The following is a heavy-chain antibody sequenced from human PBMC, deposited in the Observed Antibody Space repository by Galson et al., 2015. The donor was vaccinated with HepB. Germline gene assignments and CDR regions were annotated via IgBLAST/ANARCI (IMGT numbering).Heavy chain of an antibody. CDR3: GREAPGTLYFDY. CDR2: ISPTDSDT. D-gene: IGHD2-2*01. J-gene: IGHJ4*02. Sequence: SVKVSCKASGYSFTTHYIHWVRQAPGQGPEWMGRISPTDSDTKIPQKFQGRVTMTRDTSKSTGYMQLSGLRSDDTAVYYCGREAPGTLYFDYWGQGSLVTVSS. CDR1: GYSFTTHY. V-gene: IGHV1-46*03.